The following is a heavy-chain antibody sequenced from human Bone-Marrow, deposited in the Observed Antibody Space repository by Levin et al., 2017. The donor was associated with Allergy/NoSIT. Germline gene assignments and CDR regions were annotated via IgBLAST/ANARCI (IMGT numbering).Heavy chain of an antibody. J-gene: IGHJ6*02. Sequence: GESLKISCKGSGYSFNGYWIGWVRQMPGKGLEWMGIIYPGDSDTRYSLSFQGQVTIPVDKSISPAYPQWSSLTASDTAIYYCAGVADWITTRPYYYYGMDVWGQGTPVTVSS. CDR3: AGVADWITTRPYYYYGMDV. D-gene: IGHD6-6*01. V-gene: IGHV5-51*01. CDR2: IYPGDSDT. CDR1: GYSFNGYW.